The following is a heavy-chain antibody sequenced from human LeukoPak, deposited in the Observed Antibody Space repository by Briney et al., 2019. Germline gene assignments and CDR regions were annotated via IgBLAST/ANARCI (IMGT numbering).Heavy chain of an antibody. D-gene: IGHD3-22*01. CDR1: GYSISSGYY. CDR2: IYHSGST. CDR3: ARDLGYSLDAFDI. J-gene: IGHJ3*02. Sequence: PSETLSLTCTVSGYSISSGYYWGWIRQPPGKGLEWIGSIYHSGSTYYNPSLKSRVTISVDTSKNHFSLKLSSVTAADTAVYYCARDLGYSLDAFDIWGQGTMVTVSS. V-gene: IGHV4-38-2*02.